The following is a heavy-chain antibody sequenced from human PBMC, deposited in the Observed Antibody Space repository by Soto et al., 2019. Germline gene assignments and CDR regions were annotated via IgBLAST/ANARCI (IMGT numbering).Heavy chain of an antibody. CDR2: INAGNGNT. V-gene: IGHV1-3*01. CDR1: GYTFTSYA. CDR3: ARAHDFWSGYYGPAGILYGMDV. D-gene: IGHD3-3*01. J-gene: IGHJ6*02. Sequence: GASVKVSCKASGYTFTSYAMHWVRQAPGQRLEWMGWINAGNGNTKYSQKFQGRVTITRDTSASTAYMELSSLRSEDTAVYYCARAHDFWSGYYGPAGILYGMDVWGQGTTVTVSS.